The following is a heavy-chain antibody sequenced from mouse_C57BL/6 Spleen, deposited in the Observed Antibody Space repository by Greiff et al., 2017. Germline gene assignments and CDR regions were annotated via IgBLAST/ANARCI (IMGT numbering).Heavy chain of an antibody. V-gene: IGHV1-42*01. Sequence: EVQLQQSGPELVKPGASVKISCKASGYSFTGYYMNWVKQSPEKSLEWIGEINPSNGGTTYNQKFKAKATLTVDKSSSTAYMQLKSLTSEDSAVYYCARYANVWGTGTTVTVSS. CDR2: INPSNGGT. CDR3: ARYANV. CDR1: GYSFTGYY. J-gene: IGHJ1*03.